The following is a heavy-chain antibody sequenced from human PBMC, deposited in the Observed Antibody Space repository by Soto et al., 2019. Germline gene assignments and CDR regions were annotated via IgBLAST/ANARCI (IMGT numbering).Heavy chain of an antibody. J-gene: IGHJ6*02. CDR2: IDPNSGGT. CDR3: ARVGSYYYYGMDV. V-gene: IGHV1-2*04. CDR1: GYTFTGYY. Sequence: ASVKVSCKASGYTFTGYYMHWVRQAPGQGLEWMGWIDPNSGGTNYAQKFQGWVTMTRDTSISTAYMELSRLRSDDTAVYYCARVGSYYYYGMDVWGQGTTVTVSS.